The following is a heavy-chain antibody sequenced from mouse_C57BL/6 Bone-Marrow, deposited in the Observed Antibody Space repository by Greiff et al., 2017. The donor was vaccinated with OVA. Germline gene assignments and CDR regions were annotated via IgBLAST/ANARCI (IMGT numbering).Heavy chain of an antibody. J-gene: IGHJ1*03. CDR3: ARWGTRGYFDV. CDR1: GYTFTSYW. CDR2: IHPNSGST. V-gene: IGHV1-64*01. D-gene: IGHD3-3*01. Sequence: VQLQQSGAELVKPGASVKLSCKASGYTFTSYWMHWVKQRPGQGLEWIGMIHPNSGSTNYNEKFKSKATLTVDKSSSTAYMQLSSLTSEDSAVYYCARWGTRGYFDVWGTGTTVTVSS.